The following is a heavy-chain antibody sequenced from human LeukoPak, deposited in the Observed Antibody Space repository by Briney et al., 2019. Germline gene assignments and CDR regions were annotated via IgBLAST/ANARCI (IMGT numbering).Heavy chain of an antibody. CDR3: ARDYYYDSSGYWFSNWFDP. V-gene: IGHV1-18*01. Sequence: ASVKVSCKASGYTLTCYGISWVRQAPGQGLEWMGWISAYNGNTNYAQKLQGRVTMTTDTSTSTAYMELRSLRSDDTAVYYCARDYYYDSSGYWFSNWFDPWGQGTLVTVSS. J-gene: IGHJ5*02. CDR1: GYTLTCYG. CDR2: ISAYNGNT. D-gene: IGHD3-22*01.